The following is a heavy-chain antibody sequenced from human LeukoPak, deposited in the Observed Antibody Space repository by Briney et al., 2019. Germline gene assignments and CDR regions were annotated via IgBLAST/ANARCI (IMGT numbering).Heavy chain of an antibody. CDR2: ISSSSSYI. Sequence: GGSLRLSCAASGFTFSSYSMNWVRQAPGKGLEWVSSISSSSSYIYYADSVKGRFTISRDNAKNSLYLQMNSLRAEDTAVYYCARMALRGVIIVFDYWGQGTLVTVSS. D-gene: IGHD3-10*01. CDR1: GFTFSSYS. CDR3: ARMALRGVIIVFDY. V-gene: IGHV3-21*01. J-gene: IGHJ4*02.